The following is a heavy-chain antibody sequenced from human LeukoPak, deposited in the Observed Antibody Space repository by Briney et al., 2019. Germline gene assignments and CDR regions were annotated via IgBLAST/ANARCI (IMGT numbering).Heavy chain of an antibody. CDR1: GGSISSGGYY. J-gene: IGHJ5*02. CDR3: ARGQNDYGDHGWFDP. CDR2: IYYSGST. Sequence: TSETLSLTCTVSGGSISSGGYYWSWIRQHPGKGLEWIGYIYYSGSTYYNPSLKSRVTISVDTSKNQFSLKLSSVTAADTAVYYCARGQNDYGDHGWFDPWGQGTLVTVSS. V-gene: IGHV4-31*03. D-gene: IGHD4-17*01.